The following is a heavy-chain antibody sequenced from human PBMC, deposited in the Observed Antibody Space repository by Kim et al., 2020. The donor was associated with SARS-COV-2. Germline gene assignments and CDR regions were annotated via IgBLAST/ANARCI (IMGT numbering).Heavy chain of an antibody. CDR2: ISGSGGKT. D-gene: IGHD1-20*01. V-gene: IGHV3-23*01. Sequence: GGSLRLSCAASGFTFSSYAFSSYAMSWVRQAPGKGLEWVSGISGSGGKTYYADSVKGRFTISRDNSKNTLYLQMDSLRAEDTAIYYCAKFYGGNYNNGM. J-gene: IGHJ6*01. CDR1: GFTFSSYAFSSYA. CDR3: AKFYGGNYNNGM.